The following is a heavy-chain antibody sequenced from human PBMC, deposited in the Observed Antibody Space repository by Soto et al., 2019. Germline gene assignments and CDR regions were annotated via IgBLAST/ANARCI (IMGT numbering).Heavy chain of an antibody. Sequence: QLQLEESGPGLVKPSETLSLTCTVSGGSISSSSYYWGWIRQPPGKGLEWIGSIHYSGSTYCNPSRKSRVTISVDTSKNQFALKLSSVTAADTAVYYCARHTPAISISDHWGQGTLVTVSS. CDR3: ARHTPAISISDH. V-gene: IGHV4-39*01. D-gene: IGHD2-15*01. CDR2: IHYSGST. CDR1: GGSISSSSYY. J-gene: IGHJ4*02.